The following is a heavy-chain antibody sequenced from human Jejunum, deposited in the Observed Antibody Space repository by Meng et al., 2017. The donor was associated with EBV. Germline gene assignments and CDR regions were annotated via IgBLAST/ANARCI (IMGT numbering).Heavy chain of an antibody. CDR3: ASIHPSIDS. D-gene: IGHD2-21*01. J-gene: IGHJ4*02. CDR1: SGSIFSSNW. Sequence: QMQLKGSGPGLVKPSGTLSLPRAVSSGSIFSSNWWTWVRQPPGKGLEWIGEIYHSGSTNYNPSLKSRITMSLDKSKNQFSLKLRSVTAADTAVYYCASIHPSIDSWGPGTLVTVSS. CDR2: IYHSGST. V-gene: IGHV4-4*02.